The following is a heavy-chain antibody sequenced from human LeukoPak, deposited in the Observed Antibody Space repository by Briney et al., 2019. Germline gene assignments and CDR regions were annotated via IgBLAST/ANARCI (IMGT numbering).Heavy chain of an antibody. D-gene: IGHD6-19*01. V-gene: IGHV3-23*01. CDR2: ISGSGDRT. Sequence: GGSLRLSCVGAGFTFSNYAMTWVRQAPGKGLGWVSGISGSGDRTYYADSVKGRFTISRDNSKNTLYLQMNRLTDDDSAVYYCAKDRIPVAGRQDIWDYWGQGTLVTVSS. J-gene: IGHJ4*02. CDR3: AKDRIPVAGRQDIWDY. CDR1: GFTFSNYA.